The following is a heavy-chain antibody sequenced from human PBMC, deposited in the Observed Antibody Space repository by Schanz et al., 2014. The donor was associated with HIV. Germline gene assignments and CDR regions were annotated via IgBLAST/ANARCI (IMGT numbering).Heavy chain of an antibody. V-gene: IGHV4-61*01. D-gene: IGHD1-26*01. Sequence: QLQLQESGPGLVKPSETLSLTCTVSNGSVYSSSYYWSWVRQPPGKGLEWIGYVYYNGATSYNPSLKSRVSISLDTSKNRFFLRLKSVTAADTAVYYCARDRGASDIWGQGTLVTVSS. J-gene: IGHJ4*02. CDR2: VYYNGAT. CDR3: ARDRGASDI. CDR1: NGSVYSSSYY.